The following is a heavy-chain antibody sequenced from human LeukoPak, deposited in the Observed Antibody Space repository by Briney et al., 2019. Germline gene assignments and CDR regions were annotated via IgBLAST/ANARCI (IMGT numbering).Heavy chain of an antibody. CDR3: ARDRYDSSGPSSDWYFDL. CDR1: GYSISSGYY. Sequence: PSETLSLTCTVSGYSISSGYYWGWIRQSPGKGLELIGSIYHSGTTYYNPSLKSRVTISVDTSKNQFSLKLSSVTAADTAVYYCARDRYDSSGPSSDWYFDLWGRGTLVTVSS. V-gene: IGHV4-38-2*02. J-gene: IGHJ2*01. CDR2: IYHSGTT. D-gene: IGHD3-22*01.